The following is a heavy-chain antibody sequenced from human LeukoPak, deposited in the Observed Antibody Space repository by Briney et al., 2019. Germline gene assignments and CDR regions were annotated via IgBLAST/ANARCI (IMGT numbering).Heavy chain of an antibody. CDR3: ARAYSSSRFNWFDP. V-gene: IGHV4-4*07. J-gene: IGHJ5*02. CDR2: IYTSGST. Sequence: PSETLSLTCTVSGGSISSYYWSWIRQPAGKGLEWIGRIYTSGSTYYNPSLKSRVTMSVDTSKNQFSLKLSSVTAADTAVYYCARAYSSSRFNWFDPWGQGTLVTVSS. D-gene: IGHD6-13*01. CDR1: GGSISSYY.